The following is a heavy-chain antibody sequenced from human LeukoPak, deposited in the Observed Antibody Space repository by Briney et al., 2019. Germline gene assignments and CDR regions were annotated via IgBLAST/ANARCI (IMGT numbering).Heavy chain of an antibody. CDR1: GGSIAIRNYY. D-gene: IGHD6-13*01. CDR2: VYSSGSV. V-gene: IGHV4-39*07. CDR3: ARDITYSRIAAAGGWFDP. Sequence: SETLSLTCAVSGGSIAIRNYYWAGIRQSPGRGLEWLGSVYSSGSVYYNPSLKGRVTISVDTSKNQFSLKLSSVTAADTAVYYCARDITYSRIAAAGGWFDPWGQGTLVTVSS. J-gene: IGHJ5*02.